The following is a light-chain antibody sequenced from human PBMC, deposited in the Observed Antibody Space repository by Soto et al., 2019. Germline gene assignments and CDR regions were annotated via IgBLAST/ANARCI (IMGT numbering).Light chain of an antibody. V-gene: IGKV1-9*01. CDR1: QGISSY. CDR2: AAS. CDR3: QQLNTYPYT. Sequence: DIQLTQSPSFLSASVGDRVTITCRASQGISSYLAWFQQKPGKAPKLLISAASTLQSGVPSRFSGSGSGTGFTLTISSLQAEDFATYYCQQLNTYPYTFGQGTKLEIK. J-gene: IGKJ2*01.